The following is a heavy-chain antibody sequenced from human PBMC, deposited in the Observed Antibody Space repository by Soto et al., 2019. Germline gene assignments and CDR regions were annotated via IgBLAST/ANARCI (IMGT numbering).Heavy chain of an antibody. CDR2: IDYRGRT. CDR3: ARVSAAGTRWFDP. CDR1: GASINSGGFY. Sequence: QVHLQESGPGLVKSSQTLSLTCSVSGASINSGGFYWSWVRQFPGKGLEWIGYIDYRGRTFYNPPLKSRATISRDTSKNQFSLEVHSETAADTAVFFCARVSAAGTRWFDPWGQGTLVTVSS. V-gene: IGHV4-31*03. D-gene: IGHD6-13*01. J-gene: IGHJ5*02.